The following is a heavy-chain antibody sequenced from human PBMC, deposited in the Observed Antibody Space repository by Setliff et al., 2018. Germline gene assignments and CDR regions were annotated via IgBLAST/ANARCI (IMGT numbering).Heavy chain of an antibody. Sequence: ASVKVSCKASSYTFSSYGISWVRQAPGQGLEWMGWISAYNGDTNYAQNLQGRVTMTTDTSTGTAYMEVRSLRSDDTAQYYCVRDRAAIVVGPPTAAFDIWGQGTMVTVSS. CDR3: VRDRAAIVVGPPTAAFDI. J-gene: IGHJ3*02. CDR1: SYTFSSYG. V-gene: IGHV1-18*01. D-gene: IGHD2-2*01. CDR2: ISAYNGDT.